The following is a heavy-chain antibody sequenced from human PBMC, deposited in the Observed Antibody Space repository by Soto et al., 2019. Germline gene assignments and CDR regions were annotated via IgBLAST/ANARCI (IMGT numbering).Heavy chain of an antibody. V-gene: IGHV4-4*02. CDR1: GGSIPNSNW. CDR2: IYHAGST. J-gene: IGHJ4*02. Sequence: QVQLQESGPRLVKPSGTLSLTCTVSGGSIPNSNWWCWVRLPPAKGLEWIGDIYHAGSTKYNPSLERRVTMSVDTSNNQFALTLTSETAADTAVYFCARGPPRVGNNTPLDSWGQGTLVTVS. D-gene: IGHD3-22*01. CDR3: ARGPPRVGNNTPLDS.